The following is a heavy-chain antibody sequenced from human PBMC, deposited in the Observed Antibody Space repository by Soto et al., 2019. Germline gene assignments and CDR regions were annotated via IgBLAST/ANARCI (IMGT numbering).Heavy chain of an antibody. J-gene: IGHJ5*02. CDR3: ARGKLVYSRGFDP. V-gene: IGHV4-34*01. Sequence: SETLSLTCAFYCGSFIGYYWSWIRQPPGKGLEWIGEINHSGSTNYNPSLKSRVTISVDTSKNQFSLKLSSVTAADTAVYYCARGKLVYSRGFDPWGQGTLVTVSS. CDR1: CGSFIGYY. D-gene: IGHD6-6*01. CDR2: INHSGST.